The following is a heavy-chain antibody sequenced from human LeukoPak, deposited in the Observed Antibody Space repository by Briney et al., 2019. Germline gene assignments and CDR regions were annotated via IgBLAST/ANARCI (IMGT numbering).Heavy chain of an antibody. CDR1: GFTFSSYA. V-gene: IGHV3-30-3*01. Sequence: PGRSLRLSCAASGFTFSSYAMHWVRQAPGKGLEWVAVISYDGSNKYYADSVKGRFTISRDNSKNTLYLQMNSLRAEDTAVYYCARDAGSVVFYYYYYGMDVWGQGTTVTVSS. CDR2: ISYDGSNK. J-gene: IGHJ6*02. D-gene: IGHD6-25*01. CDR3: ARDAGSVVFYYYYYGMDV.